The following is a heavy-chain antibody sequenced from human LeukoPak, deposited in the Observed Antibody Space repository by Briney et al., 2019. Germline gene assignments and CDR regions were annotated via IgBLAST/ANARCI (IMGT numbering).Heavy chain of an antibody. CDR2: IIPIFGTA. D-gene: IGHD3-22*01. CDR1: GGTFSSYA. J-gene: IGHJ4*02. Sequence: SVKVSCKASGGTFSSYAISWVRQAPGQGLEWMGGIIPIFGTANYAQKFQGRVTITTDESTSTAYMELSSLRSEDTAVYYCATYYYDSSGYYVSFDYWGQGTLVTVSS. V-gene: IGHV1-69*05. CDR3: ATYYYDSSGYYVSFDY.